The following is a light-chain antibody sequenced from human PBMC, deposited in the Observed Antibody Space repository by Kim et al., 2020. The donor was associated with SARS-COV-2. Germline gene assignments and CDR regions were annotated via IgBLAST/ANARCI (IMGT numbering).Light chain of an antibody. CDR1: SSDVGSYNL. V-gene: IGLV2-23*02. CDR3: CSYAGFSPPHVV. J-gene: IGLJ2*01. CDR2: EVN. Sequence: QSALTQPASVSGSPGQSITISCTGASSDVGSYNLVSWYQQHPGKAPKLMIYEVNKRPSGVSNRFSGSKSGNTASLTISGLQAEDEADYYCCSYAGFSPPHVVFGGGTQLTVL.